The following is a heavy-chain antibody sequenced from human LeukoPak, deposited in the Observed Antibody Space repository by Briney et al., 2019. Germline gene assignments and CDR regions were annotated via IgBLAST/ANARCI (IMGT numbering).Heavy chain of an antibody. CDR3: ARDHCSSTSCYLYVDP. CDR2: ITPSGGST. Sequence: ASVKVSCKASGYTFTSYYMHWVRQAPGQGLEWMGIITPSGGSTSYAQKFQGRVTMTRDTSTSTVYMELSSLRSEDTAVYYCARDHCSSTSCYLYVDPWGQGTLVTVSS. D-gene: IGHD2-2*01. CDR1: GYTFTSYY. V-gene: IGHV1-46*01. J-gene: IGHJ5*02.